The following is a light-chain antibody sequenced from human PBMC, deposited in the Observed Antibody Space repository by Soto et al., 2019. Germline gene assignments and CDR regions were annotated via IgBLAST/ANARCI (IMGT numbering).Light chain of an antibody. CDR1: QGISNS. V-gene: IGKV1-27*01. Sequence: DIQMTQSPSSLSASIGDRVTISCRASQGISNSLAWYQQKAGEVPKLLIYAASTSHSGVPSRFRGSGSGTDFTLTISSLQPEDVATYYCHNYKSAPRTFGQGTKVEIK. CDR2: AAS. J-gene: IGKJ1*01. CDR3: HNYKSAPRT.